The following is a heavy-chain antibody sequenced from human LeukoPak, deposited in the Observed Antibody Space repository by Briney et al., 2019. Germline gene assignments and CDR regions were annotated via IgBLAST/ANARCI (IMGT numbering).Heavy chain of an antibody. CDR1: GFNFSIYS. V-gene: IGHV3-15*01. CDR3: TRDRYYDFWSGSHRVDY. CDR2: IKSKTDGGTT. Sequence: GGSLRLSCAASGFNFSIYSMNWVRQAPGKGLEWVGRIKSKTDGGTTDYAAPVKGRFTISRDDSKNTLYLQMNSLKTEDTAVYYCTRDRYYDFWSGSHRVDYWGQGTLVTVSS. D-gene: IGHD3-3*01. J-gene: IGHJ4*02.